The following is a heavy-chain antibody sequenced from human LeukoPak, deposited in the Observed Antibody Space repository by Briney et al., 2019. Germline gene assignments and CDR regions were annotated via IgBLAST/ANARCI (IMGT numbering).Heavy chain of an antibody. D-gene: IGHD3-16*01. Sequence: PGGSLRLSCAASGFTVSSNYMSWVRQAPGKGLEWVAVIYRGGAIFYADSVKGRFTISRDSSKNTLDLQMNSLRAEDTAVYYCAGDYVGDVWGKGTTVTVSS. J-gene: IGHJ6*04. CDR1: GFTVSSNY. CDR2: IYRGGAI. V-gene: IGHV3-66*02. CDR3: AGDYVGDV.